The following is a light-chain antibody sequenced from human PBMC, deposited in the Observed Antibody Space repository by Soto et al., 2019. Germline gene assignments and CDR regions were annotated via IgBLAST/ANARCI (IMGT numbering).Light chain of an antibody. CDR3: QQYHSSPLT. CDR1: QRVSSSY. CDR2: GAS. Sequence: IVLTQSPGTLSLSPGERATLSCRASQRVSSSYLAWYQQKPGQAPRLLIYGASSRATGIPDRFSGSGSGTDFTLTISRVEPEDFAVYYCQQYHSSPLTFGPGTKVDVK. J-gene: IGKJ3*01. V-gene: IGKV3-20*01.